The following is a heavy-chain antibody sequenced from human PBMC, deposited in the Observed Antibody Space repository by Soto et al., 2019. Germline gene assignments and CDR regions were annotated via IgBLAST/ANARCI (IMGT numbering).Heavy chain of an antibody. Sequence: PGESLKISCNGSGYSFTSYWIGCVGQIRGKGLEWMGIIYPGDSDTRYSPSFQGQVTISADKSITNAYLQWSSLKASDTGMYYCERLDRGPLDYWGQGTVVNLSS. CDR1: GYSFTSYW. CDR3: ERLDRGPLDY. D-gene: IGHD3-16*01. J-gene: IGHJ4*02. CDR2: IYPGDSDT. V-gene: IGHV5-51*01.